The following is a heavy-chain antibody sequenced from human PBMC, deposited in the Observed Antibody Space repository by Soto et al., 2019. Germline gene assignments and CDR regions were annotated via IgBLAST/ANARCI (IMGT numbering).Heavy chain of an antibody. CDR1: GFSFSDYA. D-gene: IGHD3-22*01. CDR3: AKGPDGSGYYHNGVDS. V-gene: IGHV3-23*01. Sequence: EVHLLESGGALVQPGGSLTLSCAASGFSFSDYAMSWVRQAPGKGLEWVSSISRTGDSAYYADSVKGRFAISRDRSKNRLSLQMNSLRVEDTAVYYCAKGPDGSGYYHNGVDSWGQGTLITVSS. CDR2: ISRTGDSA. J-gene: IGHJ5*01.